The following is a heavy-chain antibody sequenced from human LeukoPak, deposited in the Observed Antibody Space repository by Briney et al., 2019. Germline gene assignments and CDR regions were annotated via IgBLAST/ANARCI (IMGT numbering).Heavy chain of an antibody. J-gene: IGHJ4*02. CDR3: AKSPRTVTYYFDY. D-gene: IGHD4-17*01. CDR2: ISGGGGST. V-gene: IGHV3-23*01. Sequence: GASLRLSCAASGSTFSSYAMSWVRQAPGKGLEWVSAISGGGGSTYYADSVKGRFTISRDNSKNTLYLQMNSLRAEDTAVYYCAKSPRTVTYYFDYWGQGTLVTVSS. CDR1: GSTFSSYA.